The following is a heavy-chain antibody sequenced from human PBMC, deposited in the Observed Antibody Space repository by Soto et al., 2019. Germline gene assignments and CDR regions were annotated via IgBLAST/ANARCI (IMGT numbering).Heavy chain of an antibody. V-gene: IGHV1-2*04. J-gene: IGHJ6*02. Sequence: ASVKVSCKASGYTFTGYYMHWVRQAPGQGLERMGWINPNSGGTNYAQKFQGWVTMTRDTSISTAYMELSRLRSDDTAVYYCARGRNTVTQNYYGVEDWGQGTPATVSS. CDR1: GYTFTGYY. D-gene: IGHD4-17*01. CDR2: INPNSGGT. CDR3: ARGRNTVTQNYYGVED.